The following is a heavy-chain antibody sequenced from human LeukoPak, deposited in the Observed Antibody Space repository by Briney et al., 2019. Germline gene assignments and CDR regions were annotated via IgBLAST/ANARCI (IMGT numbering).Heavy chain of an antibody. CDR2: IYSGVGT. CDR1: GFTVSSNY. Sequence: PGGSLRLSCAASGFTVSSNYMSWVRQAPGKGLEWVSVIYSGVGTYYADSVKGRFTISRDNSKNTLYLQMNSLRAEDTAVYYCARVQWLSFDYWGQGTLLTVFS. CDR3: ARVQWLSFDY. J-gene: IGHJ4*02. D-gene: IGHD3-22*01. V-gene: IGHV3-53*01.